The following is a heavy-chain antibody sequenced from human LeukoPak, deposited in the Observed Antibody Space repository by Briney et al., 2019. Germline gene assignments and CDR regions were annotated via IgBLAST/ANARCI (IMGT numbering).Heavy chain of an antibody. V-gene: IGHV4-39*01. J-gene: IGHJ5*02. D-gene: IGHD3-10*01. CDR2: VSYSGSP. CDR3: ARHGWDYPSGTYYTFDP. CDR1: GDSISSSRYY. Sequence: SETLTLTCTVSGDSISSSRYYWGWIRQPPGKGLEWIGSVSYSGSPYYNPSLKSRVTTSVDTSKNQFSLRLSSVTATDTAMYYCARHGWDYPSGTYYTFDPWGQGTLVTVSS.